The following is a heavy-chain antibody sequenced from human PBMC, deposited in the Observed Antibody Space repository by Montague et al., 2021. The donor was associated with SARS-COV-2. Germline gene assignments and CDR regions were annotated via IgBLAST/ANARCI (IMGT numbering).Heavy chain of an antibody. CDR2: ISRESAEI. V-gene: IGHV3-48*02. CDR3: ARDSGITGADDY. J-gene: IGHJ4*02. CDR1: GFTFSNYH. Sequence: SLRLSCAASGFTFSNYHMTWVRQAPGKGLQWVSYISRESAEIYYAESVKGRFTISRDNDRSALYLQMNTLRNEDTAMYYCARDSGITGADDYWGQGTLVVVSS. D-gene: IGHD1-14*01.